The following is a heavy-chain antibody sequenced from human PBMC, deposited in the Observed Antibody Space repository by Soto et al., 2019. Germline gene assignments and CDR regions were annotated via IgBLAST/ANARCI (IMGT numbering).Heavy chain of an antibody. CDR3: ARSNGDYGDY. D-gene: IGHD4-17*01. CDR2: IYYSGST. J-gene: IGHJ4*02. V-gene: IGHV4-61*01. CDR1: GGSVSSDSYY. Sequence: SETLSLTCTVSGGSVSSDSYYWSWIRQPPGKGLEWIGYIYYSGSTNYNPSLKSRVTISVDTSKNQFSLKLSSVTAADTAVYYCARSNGDYGDYWSQGILVTVSS.